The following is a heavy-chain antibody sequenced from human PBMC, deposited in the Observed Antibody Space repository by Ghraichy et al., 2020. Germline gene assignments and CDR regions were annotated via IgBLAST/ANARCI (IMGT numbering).Heavy chain of an antibody. Sequence: ASVKVSCKASGYTFTSYVISWVRQAPGQGLAWMGWISAYNGNTNYAQKLQGRVTMTTDTSTSTAYMELRSLRSDDTAVYYCARDTPYGDYTTYYYGMDVWGQGTTVTVSS. J-gene: IGHJ6*02. CDR3: ARDTPYGDYTTYYYGMDV. CDR2: ISAYNGNT. CDR1: GYTFTSYV. V-gene: IGHV1-18*04. D-gene: IGHD4-17*01.